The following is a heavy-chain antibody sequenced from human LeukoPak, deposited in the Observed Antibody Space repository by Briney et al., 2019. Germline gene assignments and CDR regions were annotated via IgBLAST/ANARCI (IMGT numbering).Heavy chain of an antibody. CDR2: IYYSGST. V-gene: IGHV4-59*01. CDR1: GGSISTYY. Sequence: SETLSLTCTVSGGSISTYYWTWIRQPPGKGLVWIGYIYYSGSTNDNPSLKSRVTISIDASKNQFSLILNSVTAADKAVYYCSRCEKVTNFDYWGQRTLVTVS. J-gene: IGHJ4*02. CDR3: SRCEKVTNFDY. D-gene: IGHD2-21*02.